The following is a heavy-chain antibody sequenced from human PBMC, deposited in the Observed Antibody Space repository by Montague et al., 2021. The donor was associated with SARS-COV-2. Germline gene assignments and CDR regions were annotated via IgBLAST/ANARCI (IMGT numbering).Heavy chain of an antibody. J-gene: IGHJ4*01. CDR1: GITFGNYG. CDR2: IWFDGSNK. V-gene: IGHV3-33*03. D-gene: IGHD2-15*01. CDR3: AKCASGGSSYSSAVGY. Sequence: SLRLSCAASGITFGNYGIHWVRQAPGKGLEWVAIIWFDGSNKNYGDSVRGRFTISRDKGMNTVNLEMNSLRVEDTAVYYCAKCASGGSSYSSAVGYWGHGTLVTVSS.